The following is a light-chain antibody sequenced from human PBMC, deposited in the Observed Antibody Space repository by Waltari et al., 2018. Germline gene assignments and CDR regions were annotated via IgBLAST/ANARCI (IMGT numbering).Light chain of an antibody. CDR1: QSISSW. CDR2: DAS. Sequence: DIQMTQSPSTLSASVGDRVTIPCRASQSISSWLAWDQQKPGKAPKVLIYDASSLESGVPSRFSGSGSGTEFTLTISSLQPDDFATYYCQQYNNYSPYTFGQGTKLEIK. V-gene: IGKV1-5*01. CDR3: QQYNNYSPYT. J-gene: IGKJ2*01.